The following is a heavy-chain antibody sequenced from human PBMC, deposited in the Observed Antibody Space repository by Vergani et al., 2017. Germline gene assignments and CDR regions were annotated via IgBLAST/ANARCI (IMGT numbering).Heavy chain of an antibody. Sequence: QLQLQESGPGLLKPPETLSLTCSVSGTSISGSSDYWGWIRQPPGKGLEWIGSIFYTGTSYYNPSLESRATNSVDTSKNQFSLKLKSVTAADTAVYYCARDSGGTTAYYYYYYMDVWGKGP. D-gene: IGHD4-11*01. J-gene: IGHJ6*03. V-gene: IGHV4-39*02. CDR3: ARDSGGTTAYYYYYYMDV. CDR2: IFYTGTS. CDR1: GTSISGSSDY.